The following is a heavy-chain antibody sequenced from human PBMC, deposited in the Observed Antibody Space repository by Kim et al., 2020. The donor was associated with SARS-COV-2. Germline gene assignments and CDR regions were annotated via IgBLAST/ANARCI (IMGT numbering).Heavy chain of an antibody. CDR3: ARDSRYCSSTSCYGDY. Sequence: GGSLRLSCAASGFTFSSYEMNWVRQAPGKGLEWVSYISSSGSTIYYADSVKGRFTISRDNAKNSLYLQMNSLRAEDTAVYYCARDSRYCSSTSCYGDYWGQGTLVTVSS. CDR2: ISSSGSTI. CDR1: GFTFSSYE. V-gene: IGHV3-48*03. D-gene: IGHD2-2*01. J-gene: IGHJ4*02.